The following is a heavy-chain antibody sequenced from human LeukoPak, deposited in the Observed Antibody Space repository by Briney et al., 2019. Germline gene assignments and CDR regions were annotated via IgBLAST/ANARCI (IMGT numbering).Heavy chain of an antibody. CDR2: IYYSGST. V-gene: IGHV4-59*01. CDR1: GGSISSYY. D-gene: IGHD3-3*01. Sequence: PSKTLSLTCTVSGGSISSYYWSWIRQPPGKGLEWIGYIYYSGSTNYNPSLKSRVTISVDTSKNQFSLKLSSVTAADTAVYYCARGPFTIFIGMDVWGQGTTVTVSS. J-gene: IGHJ6*02. CDR3: ARGPFTIFIGMDV.